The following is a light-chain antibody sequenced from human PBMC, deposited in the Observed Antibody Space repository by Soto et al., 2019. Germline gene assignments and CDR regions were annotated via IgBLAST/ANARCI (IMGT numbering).Light chain of an antibody. V-gene: IGKV1-5*03. CDR3: ETYNSYPFT. Sequence: DIQMTQSPSTLSASVGDRVTITCRASQSISSWLAWYQQKPGKAPKLLIYKASSLESGVPSSFSGSGSGTEFTLTISTLQPVDFAQYYCETYNSYPFTFGPGTKVDIK. CDR1: QSISSW. J-gene: IGKJ3*01. CDR2: KAS.